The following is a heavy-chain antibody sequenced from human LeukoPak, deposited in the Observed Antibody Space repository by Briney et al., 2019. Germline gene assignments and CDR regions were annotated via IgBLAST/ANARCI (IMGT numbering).Heavy chain of an antibody. Sequence: SQTLSLTCTVSGGSISSGDYYWSWIRQPPGKGLEWIGYIYYSGSTYYNPSLKSRVTISVDTSKNQCSLKLSSVTAADTAVYYCARVGGSDYYDSSGYYYVWGQGTLVTVSS. CDR1: GGSISSGDYY. J-gene: IGHJ4*02. CDR3: ARVGGSDYYDSSGYYYV. CDR2: IYYSGST. D-gene: IGHD3-22*01. V-gene: IGHV4-30-4*08.